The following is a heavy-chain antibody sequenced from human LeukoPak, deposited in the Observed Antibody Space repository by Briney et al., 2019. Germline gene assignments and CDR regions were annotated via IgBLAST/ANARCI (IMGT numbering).Heavy chain of an antibody. J-gene: IGHJ5*02. V-gene: IGHV4-39*01. CDR1: GGSISSSSYY. D-gene: IGHD2-21*02. CDR3: ASAAIGGDSLWFDP. CDR2: IYYSGST. Sequence: SETLSLTCTVSGGSISSSSYYWGWIRQPPGKGLEWIGSIYYSGSTYYNPSLKSRVTISVDTSKNQFSLKLSSVTAADTAVYYCASAAIGGDSLWFDPWGQGTLVTVSS.